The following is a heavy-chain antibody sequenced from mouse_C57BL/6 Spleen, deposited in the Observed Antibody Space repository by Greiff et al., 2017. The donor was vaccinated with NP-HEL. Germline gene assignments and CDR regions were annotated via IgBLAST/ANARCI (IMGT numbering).Heavy chain of an antibody. J-gene: IGHJ4*01. Sequence: EVQLQQSGPELVKPGASVKISCKASGYTFTDYYMNWVKQSHGKSLEWIGDINPNNGGTSYNQKFKGKATLTVDKSSSTAYMELRSLTSEDSAVYYCARGKFITTVVATPGAMDYWGQGTSVTVSS. CDR2: INPNNGGT. V-gene: IGHV1-26*01. CDR1: GYTFTDYY. D-gene: IGHD1-1*01. CDR3: ARGKFITTVVATPGAMDY.